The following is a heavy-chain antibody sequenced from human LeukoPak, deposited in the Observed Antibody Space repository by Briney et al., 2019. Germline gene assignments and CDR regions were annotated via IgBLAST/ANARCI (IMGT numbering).Heavy chain of an antibody. D-gene: IGHD6-13*01. J-gene: IGHJ4*02. CDR3: ARDYRGAAGGRFDY. CDR2: ISSISSYI. V-gene: IGHV3-21*01. CDR1: GFTFSSYS. Sequence: GGSLRLSCAASGFTFSSYSMNWVRQAPGKGLEWISSISSISSYIDYADSVKGRFTISRDNAKNSLYLQMNSLRVEDTAVYYCARDYRGAAGGRFDYWGQGTLVTVSS.